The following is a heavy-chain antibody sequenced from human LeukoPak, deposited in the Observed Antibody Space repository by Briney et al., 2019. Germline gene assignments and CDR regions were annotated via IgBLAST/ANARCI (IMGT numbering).Heavy chain of an antibody. Sequence: GGSLGLSCVASGFTFSSYWMTWVRQAPGKGLEWVSSICSSGSYTYFADSVKGRFTISRDNAKSSLYLQMNSLRAEDTAVYYCAREVMVVAATTFWYFDLWGRGTLVTVSS. D-gene: IGHD2-15*01. CDR3: AREVMVVAATTFWYFDL. V-gene: IGHV3-21*01. J-gene: IGHJ2*01. CDR1: GFTFSSYW. CDR2: ICSSGSYT.